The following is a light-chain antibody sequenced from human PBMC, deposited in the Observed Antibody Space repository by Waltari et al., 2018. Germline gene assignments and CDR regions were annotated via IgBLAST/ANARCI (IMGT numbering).Light chain of an antibody. V-gene: IGKV3-15*01. J-gene: IGKJ1*01. CDR3: QQYNNWLWT. CDR2: GAS. CDR1: QSVSNN. Sequence: ERVMTQSPATLSVSPGERATLSCRASQSVSNNLAWYQQKPGQAPRLLICGASTRATDIPARFSGSGSGTEFTLTISSLQSEDFAVYYCQQYNNWLWTFGQGTKVEVK.